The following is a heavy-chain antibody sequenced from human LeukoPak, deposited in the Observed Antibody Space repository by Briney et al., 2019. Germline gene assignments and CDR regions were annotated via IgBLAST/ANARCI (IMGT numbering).Heavy chain of an antibody. CDR2: ISSNGGST. V-gene: IGHV3-64*01. D-gene: IGHD3-10*01. CDR3: ARDLYSTIVRGVSPGRNYGMDV. J-gene: IGHJ6*02. CDR1: GFTFSSYA. Sequence: GGSLRLSCAASGFTFSSYAMHWVRQAPGKGLEYVSAISSNGGSTYYANSVKGRFTISRDNSKKTLYLKMGSLRAEDMAVYYCARDLYSTIVRGVSPGRNYGMDVWAQGTTVTVSS.